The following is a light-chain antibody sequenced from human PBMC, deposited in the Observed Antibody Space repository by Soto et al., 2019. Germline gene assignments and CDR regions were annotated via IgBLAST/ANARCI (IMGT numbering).Light chain of an antibody. CDR2: DAS. CDR3: QQYDTDPWT. CDR1: QRMSAW. J-gene: IGKJ1*01. Sequence: DIQMTQSPTTLSASVGDRVIITCRASQRMSAWLAWYQQKPGKAPTLLIYDASSLENGVPSRFSGSGSGTDFTLTISSLQPNDFATYYCQQYDTDPWTFGQGTKVEIK. V-gene: IGKV1-5*01.